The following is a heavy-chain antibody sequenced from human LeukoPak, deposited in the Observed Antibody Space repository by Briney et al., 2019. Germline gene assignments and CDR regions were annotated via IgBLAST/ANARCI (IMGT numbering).Heavy chain of an antibody. CDR1: GFTFSSYA. Sequence: PGGSLRLSCSASGFTFSSYAMSWVRQTPGKGLEWVSGISGSGGGTYYADSVGGRFTISRDNSKNTMSLQMNSLRAEDTAIYYCAKDSGVPGFGEESDYWGQGTLVTVSS. J-gene: IGHJ4*02. CDR3: AKDSGVPGFGEESDY. CDR2: ISGSGGGT. V-gene: IGHV3-23*01. D-gene: IGHD3-10*01.